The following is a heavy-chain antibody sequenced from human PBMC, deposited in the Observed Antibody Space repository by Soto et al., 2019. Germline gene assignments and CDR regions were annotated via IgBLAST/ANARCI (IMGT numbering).Heavy chain of an antibody. Sequence: QVQLVQSGAEVKKPGASVKVSCKASGYTFTSYGISWVRQAPGQGLEWMGWISAYNGNTNYAQKLQGRVTMTTDTSTSTAYMELRSLRSDDTAVYYCARDLGSLGGYCSGGSCYSLYYYGMDVWGQGTTVTVSS. V-gene: IGHV1-18*01. CDR2: ISAYNGNT. D-gene: IGHD2-15*01. CDR3: ARDLGSLGGYCSGGSCYSLYYYGMDV. CDR1: GYTFTSYG. J-gene: IGHJ6*02.